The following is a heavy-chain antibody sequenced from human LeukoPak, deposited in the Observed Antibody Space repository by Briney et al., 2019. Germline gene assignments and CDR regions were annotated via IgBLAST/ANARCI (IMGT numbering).Heavy chain of an antibody. CDR3: ARQEYCSGGSCYTWFDP. J-gene: IGHJ5*02. CDR1: GYSINNYW. Sequence: GSLTISCRGSGYSINNYWIGWVRQMPGKGLEWMGIIYPADSDIRYSPSFQGQVTISADKSISTAYLQWSSLKASDTAMYYCARQEYCSGGSCYTWFDPWGQGTLVTVSS. V-gene: IGHV5-51*01. D-gene: IGHD2-15*01. CDR2: IYPADSDI.